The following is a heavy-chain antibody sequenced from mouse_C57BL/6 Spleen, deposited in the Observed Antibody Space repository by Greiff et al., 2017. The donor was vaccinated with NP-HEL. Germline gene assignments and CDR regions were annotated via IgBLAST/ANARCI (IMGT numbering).Heavy chain of an antibody. D-gene: IGHD2-2*01. CDR2: INPNNGGT. CDR1: GYTFTDYN. Sequence: VQLKQSGPELVKPGASVKIPCKASGYTFTDYNMDWVKQSHGKSLEWIGDINPNNGGTIYNQKFKGKATLTVDKSSSTAYMELRSLTSEDTAVYYCARWDGYDGYFDVWGTGTTVTVSS. V-gene: IGHV1-18*01. CDR3: ARWDGYDGYFDV. J-gene: IGHJ1*03.